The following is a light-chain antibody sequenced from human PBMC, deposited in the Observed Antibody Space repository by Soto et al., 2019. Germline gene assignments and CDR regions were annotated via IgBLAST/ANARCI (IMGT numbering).Light chain of an antibody. CDR3: QQYGTSPWT. CDR2: GAS. CDR1: QTVSSSY. V-gene: IGKV3-20*01. Sequence: DIVLTQSPGTLSLSPGERATLSCRASQTVSSSYLAWYQQNPGQAPRLLIYGASTRATGIPDRFSGSGSGTDFTLTISRLEPEDFAVYYCQQYGTSPWTFGQGTKVDIK. J-gene: IGKJ1*01.